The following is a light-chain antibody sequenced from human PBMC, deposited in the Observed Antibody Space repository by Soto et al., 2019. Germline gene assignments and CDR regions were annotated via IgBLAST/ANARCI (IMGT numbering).Light chain of an antibody. J-gene: IGKJ1*01. CDR1: QSVGRD. V-gene: IGKV3-11*01. CDR2: DAS. CDR3: QQRFNWWT. Sequence: EIVLTQSPASLSLSPGEKATLSCRASQSVGRDLAWYQQKPGQAPRLLIYDASNRATGIPARFSGSGSGTVFTLTISSLEPEDFAFYYCQQRFNWWTFGQGTKVEIK.